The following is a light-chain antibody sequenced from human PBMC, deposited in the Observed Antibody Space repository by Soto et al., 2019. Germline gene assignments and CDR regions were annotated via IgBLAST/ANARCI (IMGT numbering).Light chain of an antibody. V-gene: IGKV3-15*01. CDR3: QQYAGWPRT. Sequence: EVVMTQSPATVSVSPGERTSLSCRASQSIGTNLGWYQQKPGQAPRLLISKTSTRATGVPARFSGSGSGTEFTLTISSLQSADIAVYYCQQYAGWPRTIGGGTKVDIK. CDR1: QSIGTN. J-gene: IGKJ4*01. CDR2: KTS.